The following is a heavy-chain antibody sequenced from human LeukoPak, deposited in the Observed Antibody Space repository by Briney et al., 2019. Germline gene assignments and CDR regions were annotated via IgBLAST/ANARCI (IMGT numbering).Heavy chain of an antibody. V-gene: IGHV3-30*02. CDR3: AKGSSVVAATPAEYFHH. D-gene: IGHD2-15*01. CDR1: GFTFSSYG. CDR2: IRYDGYNT. Sequence: PGGSLRLSCAASGFTFSSYGMHWVRQAPGKGLEWVAFIRYDGYNTYYADSVKGRLTISRDDSKNTVYLQMNSLRPEDTAVYYCAKGSSVVAATPAEYFHHWGQGTLVTVSS. J-gene: IGHJ1*01.